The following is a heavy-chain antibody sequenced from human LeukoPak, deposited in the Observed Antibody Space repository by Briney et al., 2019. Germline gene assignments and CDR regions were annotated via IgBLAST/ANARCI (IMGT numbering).Heavy chain of an antibody. D-gene: IGHD4-17*01. Sequence: RASVKVSCKASGYTFTNYGITWVRQAPGQGLEWMGWISPYNGNTNYPQKLQGRATMTTDTSTSTAYMELRSLRSDDAALYYCATEGGWQPTDYGDHVYWGRGTRVTVSA. J-gene: IGHJ4*02. CDR1: GYTFTNYG. CDR3: ATEGGWQPTDYGDHVY. CDR2: ISPYNGNT. V-gene: IGHV1-18*01.